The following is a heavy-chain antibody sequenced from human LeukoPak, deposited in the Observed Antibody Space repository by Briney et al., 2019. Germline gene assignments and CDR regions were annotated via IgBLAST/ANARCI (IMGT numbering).Heavy chain of an antibody. CDR1: RFTFSSYA. CDR2: ISGSGGST. Sequence: GRSLRLSCAASRFTFSSYAMSWARQAPGKGLEWVSAISGSGGSTYYADSVKDRLTISRDNTKNTLYLQMNSLRAEDTAVYYCAKARLYSSVDYWGQGTLVTVSS. CDR3: AKARLYSSVDY. V-gene: IGHV3-23*01. J-gene: IGHJ4*02. D-gene: IGHD6-19*01.